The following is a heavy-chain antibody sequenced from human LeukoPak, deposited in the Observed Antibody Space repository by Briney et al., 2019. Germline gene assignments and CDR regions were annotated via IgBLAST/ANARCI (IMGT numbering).Heavy chain of an antibody. CDR1: GFTFDGYG. CDR3: ARYLSIAAAGGYYFDY. D-gene: IGHD6-13*01. Sequence: GGSLRLSCAASGFTFDGYGMSWVRQAPGKGLEWVSGINWNGGSTGYADSVKGRFTISRDNAKNSLYLQMNSLRAEDTALYYCARYLSIAAAGGYYFDYWGQGTLVTVSS. V-gene: IGHV3-20*04. J-gene: IGHJ4*02. CDR2: INWNGGST.